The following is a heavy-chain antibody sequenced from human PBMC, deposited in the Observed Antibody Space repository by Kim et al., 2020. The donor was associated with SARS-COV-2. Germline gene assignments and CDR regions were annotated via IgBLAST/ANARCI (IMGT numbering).Heavy chain of an antibody. CDR3: AKDRSLYGSGSSASFDY. Sequence: VKGRFTISRDNSKNTLYLQMNSLRAEDTAVYYCAKDRSLYGSGSSASFDYWGQGTLVTVSS. V-gene: IGHV3-30*02. D-gene: IGHD3-10*01. J-gene: IGHJ4*02.